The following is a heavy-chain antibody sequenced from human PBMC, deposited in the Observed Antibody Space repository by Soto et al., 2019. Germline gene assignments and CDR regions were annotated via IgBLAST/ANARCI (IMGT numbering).Heavy chain of an antibody. CDR2: IHYTGST. Sequence: QVQLQESGPGLVKPSETLSLTCTVSGGSISSYYWNWIRQPLGKGLEWIGYIHYTGSTNQNPSLKSRVTISVDTSKNQFSLKLSSVTAADTAVYYCARSGYNFDYWGQGTLVTVSS. J-gene: IGHJ4*02. D-gene: IGHD5-12*01. CDR3: ARSGYNFDY. CDR1: GGSISSYY. V-gene: IGHV4-59*01.